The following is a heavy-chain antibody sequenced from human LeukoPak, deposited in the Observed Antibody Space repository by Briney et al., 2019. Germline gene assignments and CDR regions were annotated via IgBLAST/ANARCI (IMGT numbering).Heavy chain of an antibody. J-gene: IGHJ4*02. D-gene: IGHD4-17*01. CDR1: GYTFTGYY. V-gene: IGHV1-2*02. CDR3: ARGSYGDYRHFDY. CDR2: INPNSGGT. Sequence: ALVKVSCKASGYTFTGYYMHWVRQAPGQGLEWMGWINPNSGGTNYAQKFQGRVTMTRDTSISTAYMELSRLRSDDTAVYYCARGSYGDYRHFDYWGQGTLVTVSS.